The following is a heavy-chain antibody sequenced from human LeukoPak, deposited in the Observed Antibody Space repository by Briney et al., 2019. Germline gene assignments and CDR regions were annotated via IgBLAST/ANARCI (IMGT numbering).Heavy chain of an antibody. V-gene: IGHV3-21*01. CDR2: ISSSSSYI. J-gene: IGHJ4*02. CDR1: GFTFSSYS. D-gene: IGHD5-18*01. CDR3: ARSEIQLWPFDY. Sequence: GGSLRLSCAASGFTFSSYSMNWVRQAPGKGLEWVSSISSSSSYIYYADSVKGRFTISRDNAKNSLYLQMNSLRAEDTAVYYCARSEIQLWPFDYWGQGTLVTVSS.